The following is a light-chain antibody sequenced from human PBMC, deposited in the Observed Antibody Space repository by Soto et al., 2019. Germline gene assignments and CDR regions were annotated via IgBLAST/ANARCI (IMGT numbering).Light chain of an antibody. CDR2: AAS. V-gene: IGKV3-20*01. CDR1: QSVGRNY. Sequence: EIVLTQFPRTLSLSPGEIATLSCRASQSVGRNYVAWYQQKPGQAPRVIIYAASNRASGIPDRFSGSGSGSDFPLTISRLEPEDFAVYYCQQYGTSPWAFGQGTKVEIK. CDR3: QQYGTSPWA. J-gene: IGKJ1*01.